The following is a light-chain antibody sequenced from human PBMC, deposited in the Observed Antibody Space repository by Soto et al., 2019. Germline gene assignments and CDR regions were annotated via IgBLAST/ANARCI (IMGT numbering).Light chain of an antibody. CDR1: QSLVYSDGNTY. J-gene: IGKJ1*01. Sequence: DVVMTQSPLSLPVTLGQPASISCRSSQSLVYSDGNTYLNWFQQRPGQSPRRLTNKVSNRASGVPERFRGSGSGNDFTQQHRRVEAEDVGVHFCLPGTHGPPTFGQGTKVEIK. CDR2: KVS. CDR3: LPGTHGPPT. V-gene: IGKV2-30*01.